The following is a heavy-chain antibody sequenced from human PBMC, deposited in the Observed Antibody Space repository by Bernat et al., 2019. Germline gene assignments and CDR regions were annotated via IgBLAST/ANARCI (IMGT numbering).Heavy chain of an antibody. CDR1: GGTFSSYA. V-gene: IGHV1-69*04. D-gene: IGHD3-10*01. CDR3: AREVNVDTAMADYGSGSYYSPYYYYGMDV. Sequence: QVQLVQSGAEVKKPGSSVKVSCKASGGTFSSYAISWVRQAPGQGLEWMGRIIPILGIANYAQKFQGRVTITADKSTSTAYMELSSLRSEDTAVYYCAREVNVDTAMADYGSGSYYSPYYYYGMDVWGQGTTVTVSS. J-gene: IGHJ6*02. CDR2: IIPILGIA.